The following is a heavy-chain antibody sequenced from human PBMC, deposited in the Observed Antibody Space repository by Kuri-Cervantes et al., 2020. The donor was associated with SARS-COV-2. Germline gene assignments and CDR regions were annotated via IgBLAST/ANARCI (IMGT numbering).Heavy chain of an antibody. D-gene: IGHD6-6*01. CDR2: ISYDGSNK. J-gene: IGHJ4*02. CDR1: GFTFSSYA. Sequence: GGSLRLSCAASGFTFSSYAMHWVRQAPGKGLEWVAVISYDGSNKYYADSVKGRFTISRDNAKNSLYLQMNSLRDEDTAVYYCARGGSSSSVWGQGTLVTVSS. V-gene: IGHV3-30*07. CDR3: ARGGSSSSV.